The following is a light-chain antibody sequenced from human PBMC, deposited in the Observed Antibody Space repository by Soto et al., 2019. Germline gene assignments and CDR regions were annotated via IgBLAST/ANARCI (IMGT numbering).Light chain of an antibody. CDR1: QSVRND. Sequence: EIVLTQSPATRSLSPGERATLSCRASQSVRNDLVWYHQKPGQAPRVLIYSASNRATGIPARFSGSGSGTDFTLTISSLEPEDFAVYYCQQRTNWAPTFGGGTKVEMK. V-gene: IGKV3-11*01. CDR3: QQRTNWAPT. J-gene: IGKJ4*01. CDR2: SAS.